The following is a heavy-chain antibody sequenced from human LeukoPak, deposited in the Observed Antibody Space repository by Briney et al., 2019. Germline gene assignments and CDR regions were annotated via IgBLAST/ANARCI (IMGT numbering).Heavy chain of an antibody. V-gene: IGHV3-7*01. D-gene: IGHD4-17*01. CDR2: IKHDGSDS. J-gene: IGHJ4*02. CDR1: GFTFSDYY. CDR3: ARDRRPTIYGGLDS. Sequence: GGPLRLSCAASGFTFSDYYMSWICQAPGKGLEWVANIKHDGSDSFYVDSVKGRFTISRDNSENSLYLQMHSLRVEDTAMYFCARDRRPTIYGGLDSWGQGTVVTVSS.